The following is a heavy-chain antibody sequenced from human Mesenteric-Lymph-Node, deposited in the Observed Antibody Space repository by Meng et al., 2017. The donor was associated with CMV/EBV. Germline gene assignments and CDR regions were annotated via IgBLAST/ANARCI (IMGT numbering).Heavy chain of an antibody. CDR2: IYPGDSDT. J-gene: IGHJ6*02. CDR3: ARSLGRKVVPAAMRDYYYYGMDV. V-gene: IGHV5-51*01. CDR1: GYSFTSYW. D-gene: IGHD2-2*01. Sequence: GGSLRLSCKGSGYSFTSYWIGWVRQMPGKGLEWMGIIYPGDSDTRYSPSFQGQVTISADKSISTAYLQWSSLKASDTAMYYCARSLGRKVVPAAMRDYYYYGMDVWGQGTTVTVSS.